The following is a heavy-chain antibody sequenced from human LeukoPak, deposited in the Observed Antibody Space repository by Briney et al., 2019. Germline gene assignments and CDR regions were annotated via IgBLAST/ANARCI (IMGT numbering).Heavy chain of an antibody. V-gene: IGHV4-59*01. J-gene: IGHJ4*02. CDR1: GGSISSYY. D-gene: IGHD5-18*01. Sequence: PSETLSLTCTVSGGSISSYYWNWIRQPPGKGLEWIGYIYYSGSTNYSPSLKSRVTISVDTSKNQFSLRLSSVTAADTAVYYCARGLSGYSYGYYFDYWGQGTLFTVSS. CDR3: ARGLSGYSYGYYFDY. CDR2: IYYSGST.